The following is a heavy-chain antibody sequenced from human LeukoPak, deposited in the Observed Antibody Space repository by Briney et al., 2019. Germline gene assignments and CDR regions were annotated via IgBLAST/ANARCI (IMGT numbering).Heavy chain of an antibody. CDR2: IYTSGST. D-gene: IGHD6-13*01. CDR1: GGSISSGSYY. V-gene: IGHV4-61*02. CDR3: ARVAAAGVD. J-gene: IGHJ4*02. Sequence: PSETLSLTCTVSGGSISSGSYYWSWIRQPAGKGLEWIGRIYTSGSTNYNPSLKSRVTISVDTSKNQFSLKLSSVTAADTAVYYCARVAAAGVDWGQGTLVTVSS.